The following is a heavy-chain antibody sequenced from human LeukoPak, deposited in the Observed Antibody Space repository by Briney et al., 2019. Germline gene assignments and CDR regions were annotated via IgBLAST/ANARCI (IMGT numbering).Heavy chain of an antibody. J-gene: IGHJ4*02. Sequence: ASVKVSCKASGYTFTNYYMHWVRQAPGQGLEWMGIINPSGGSTSYAQKFQGRVTITADESTSTAYMELSSLRSEDTAVYYCARDLEQAGGSSDSVPADYWGQGTLVTVSS. CDR3: ARDLEQAGGSSDSVPADY. D-gene: IGHD6-6*01. V-gene: IGHV1-46*01. CDR2: INPSGGST. CDR1: GYTFTNYY.